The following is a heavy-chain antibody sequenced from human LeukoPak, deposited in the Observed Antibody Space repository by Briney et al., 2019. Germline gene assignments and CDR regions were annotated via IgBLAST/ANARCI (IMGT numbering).Heavy chain of an antibody. J-gene: IGHJ4*02. D-gene: IGHD6-13*01. Sequence: GGSLRLSCAASGFTFSSYGMHWVRQAPGKGLEWVAFIRYDGSNKYYADSVKGRFTISRDNSKNTLYLQMDSLRAEDTAVYYCAKDLGSSSNYWGQGTLVTVSS. CDR2: IRYDGSNK. V-gene: IGHV3-30*02. CDR3: AKDLGSSSNY. CDR1: GFTFSSYG.